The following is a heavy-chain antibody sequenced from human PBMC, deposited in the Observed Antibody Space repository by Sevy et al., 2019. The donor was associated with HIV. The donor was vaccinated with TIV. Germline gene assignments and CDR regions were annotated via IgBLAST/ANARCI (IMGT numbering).Heavy chain of an antibody. CDR3: TIEAKQQLSQYFFDF. Sequence: ASVKVSCKASGYLFISFVMHWVRQAPGQGLEWVGWINVGNGNTKYSQKFQDRVTITRDASTSTTYMELTSLTSEDTAIYYCTIEAKQQLSQYFFDFWGQGTLVTVSS. J-gene: IGHJ4*02. D-gene: IGHD6-13*01. CDR1: GYLFISFV. CDR2: INVGNGNT. V-gene: IGHV1-3*01.